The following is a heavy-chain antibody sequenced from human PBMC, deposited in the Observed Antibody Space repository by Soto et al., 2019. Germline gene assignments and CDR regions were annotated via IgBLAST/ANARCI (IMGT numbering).Heavy chain of an antibody. J-gene: IGHJ6*02. CDR1: GGSFSGYY. V-gene: IGHV4-34*01. D-gene: IGHD3-22*01. Sequence: SETLSLTCAVYGGSFSGYYWSWIRQPPGKGLEWIGEINHSGSTNYNPSLKSRVTISVDTSKNQFSLKLSSVTAADTAVYYCARGITMIVEEQPKYGMDVWGQGTTVTVS. CDR2: INHSGST. CDR3: ARGITMIVEEQPKYGMDV.